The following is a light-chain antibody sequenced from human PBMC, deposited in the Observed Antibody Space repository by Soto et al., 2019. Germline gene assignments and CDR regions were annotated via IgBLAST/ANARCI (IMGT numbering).Light chain of an antibody. CDR1: EGVSSN. J-gene: IGKJ1*01. V-gene: IGKV3-11*01. CDR3: HQRQSWPRT. CDR2: LTS. Sequence: EIVMTQSPATLSVSPGERATLSCRASEGVSSNLAWYQQKPGQAPRLLIYLTSNRAAGIPARFSGSGSETDFTLTISDVEPEEFAVYHCHQRQSWPRTVGQGTKVDIK.